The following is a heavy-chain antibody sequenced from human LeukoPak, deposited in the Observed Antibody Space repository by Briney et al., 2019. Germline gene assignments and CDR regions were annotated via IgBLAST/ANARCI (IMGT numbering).Heavy chain of an antibody. J-gene: IGHJ6*03. Sequence: SETLSLTCTVSGGSISSYYWSWIRQPAGKGLEWIGRFYTSGTTNYNPSLKSRVTMSVDTSKNQFSLKLSSLTAADTAMYYCARENYGSGSYYYYYYYMDVWGKGTTVTISS. V-gene: IGHV4-4*07. CDR2: FYTSGTT. D-gene: IGHD3-10*01. CDR3: ARENYGSGSYYYYYYYMDV. CDR1: GGSISSYY.